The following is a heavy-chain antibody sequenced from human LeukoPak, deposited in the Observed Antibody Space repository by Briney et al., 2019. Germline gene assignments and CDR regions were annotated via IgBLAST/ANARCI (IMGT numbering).Heavy chain of an antibody. V-gene: IGHV4-59*01. CDR2: ICYDGKT. J-gene: IGHJ4*02. CDR1: SGCINFYC. Sequence: SETLSLTSTVSSGCINFYCWSWIRQPPGKGLEWIGRICYDGKTNHSTFLTSRVITSLDTSKNKISLKLTSVTAADTAVYCCAREKNSGRGQPFDYWGRGILVTVSS. D-gene: IGHD2-21*01. CDR3: AREKNSGRGQPFDY.